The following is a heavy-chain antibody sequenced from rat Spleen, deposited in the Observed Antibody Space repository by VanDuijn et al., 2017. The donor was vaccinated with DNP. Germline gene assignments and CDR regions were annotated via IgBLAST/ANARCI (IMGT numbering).Heavy chain of an antibody. Sequence: EVLLVESDGGLVQPGRSLKLSCAVSGFTFSDYYMAWVRQAPAKGLEWVATISYDGSSTYYRDSVKGRFTISRDNAQSTLYLQMDSLRSEDTATYYLARHRTTSPYYFDMDALCQGASVTVSS. CDR3: ARHRTTSPYYFDMDA. D-gene: IGHD1-10*01. V-gene: IGHV5-7*01. CDR1: GFTFSDYY. CDR2: ISYDGSST. J-gene: IGHJ4*01.